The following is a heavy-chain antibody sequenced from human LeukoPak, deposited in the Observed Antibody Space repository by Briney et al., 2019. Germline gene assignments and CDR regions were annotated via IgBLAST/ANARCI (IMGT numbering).Heavy chain of an antibody. J-gene: IGHJ6*02. CDR2: ISSSSSYI. CDR3: ARDLIWDV. Sequence: EWVSSISSSSSYIYYADSVKGRFTISRDNAKNSLYLQMNSLRAEDTAVYYCARDLIWDVWGQGTTVTVSS. V-gene: IGHV3-21*01. D-gene: IGHD3/OR15-3a*01.